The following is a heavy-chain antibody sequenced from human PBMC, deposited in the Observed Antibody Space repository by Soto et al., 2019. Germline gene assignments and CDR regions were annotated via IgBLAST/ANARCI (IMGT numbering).Heavy chain of an antibody. J-gene: IGHJ4*02. CDR1: GFTLPGYS. CDR2: ISSSSDTI. CDR3: ARSSTFYDY. Sequence: SLRLSCAPSGFTLPGYSMNWVRQAPGKGLEWVSYISSSSDTIYYADSVKGRFTISRDNAKNLLYLQMKSLRAEDTAVYYCARSSTFYDYCGQGTSVTVSS. V-gene: IGHV3-48*01. D-gene: IGHD6-6*01.